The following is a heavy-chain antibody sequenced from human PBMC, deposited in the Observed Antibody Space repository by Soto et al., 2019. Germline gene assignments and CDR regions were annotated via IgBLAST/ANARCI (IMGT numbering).Heavy chain of an antibody. D-gene: IGHD1-26*01. Sequence: QVQLVQSEAEVKKPGSSVKVSCKASGGTVSSYSINCVRQAPGQGLEWMGEIIPIFGTANYAQKFQGRVTSTADESTRTAYMERSSLRSEDTAVYYCARDGGRHSGGIDYWGQGTLVTVSS. CDR3: ARDGGRHSGGIDY. J-gene: IGHJ4*02. CDR1: GGTVSSYS. CDR2: IIPIFGTA. V-gene: IGHV1-69*01.